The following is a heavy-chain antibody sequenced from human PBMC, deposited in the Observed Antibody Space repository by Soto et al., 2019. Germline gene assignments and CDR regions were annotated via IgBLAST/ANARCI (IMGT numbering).Heavy chain of an antibody. CDR2: IGTDGNT. Sequence: PGGSLRLSCAASGFTFNSYAMNWVRQAPGKGLAWVSAIGTDGNTYYANSVKGRFTISRDNSRTTLYLQMNSLRVEDTALYYCVRKSPGTRPFDYSRQGALVTVFS. CDR3: VRKSPGTRPFDY. V-gene: IGHV3-23*01. J-gene: IGHJ4*01. CDR1: GFTFNSYA.